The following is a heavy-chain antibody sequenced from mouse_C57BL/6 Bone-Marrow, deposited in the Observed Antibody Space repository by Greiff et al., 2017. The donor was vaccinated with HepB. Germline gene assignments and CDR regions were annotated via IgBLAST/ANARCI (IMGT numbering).Heavy chain of an antibody. CDR1: GYTFTNYW. D-gene: IGHD3-3*01. J-gene: IGHJ2*01. V-gene: IGHV1-63*01. CDR3: ARPGTEGYYFDY. CDR2: IYPGGGYT. Sequence: LVESGAELVRPGTSVKMSCKASGYTFTNYWIGWAKQRPGHGLEWIGDIYPGGGYTNYNEKFKGKATLTADKSSSTAYMQFSSLTSEDSAIYYCARPGTEGYYFDYWGQGTTLTVSS.